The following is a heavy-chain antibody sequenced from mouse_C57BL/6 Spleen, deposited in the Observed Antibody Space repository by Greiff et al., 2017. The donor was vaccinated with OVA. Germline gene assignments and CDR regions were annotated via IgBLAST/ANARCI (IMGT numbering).Heavy chain of an antibody. D-gene: IGHD2-5*01. CDR1: GYTFTSYG. CDR2: IYPRSGNT. Sequence: VQLQQSGAELARPGASVKLSCKASGYTFTSYGISWVKQRTGLGLEWIGEIYPRSGNTYYNEKFKGKATLTADKSSSTAYIELRSLTSEDSAVYFCARGDSNYLFAYWGQGTLVTVSA. J-gene: IGHJ3*01. CDR3: ARGDSNYLFAY. V-gene: IGHV1-81*01.